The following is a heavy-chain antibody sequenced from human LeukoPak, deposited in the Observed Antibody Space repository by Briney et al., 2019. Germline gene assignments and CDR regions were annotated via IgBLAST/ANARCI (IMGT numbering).Heavy chain of an antibody. V-gene: IGHV1-2*02. CDR2: INPNSGDT. CDR1: GYTFTAYY. Sequence: ASVKVSCKVSGYTFTAYYIHWVRQAPGQGFEWMGWINPNSGDTNYAQKFQGRATMTRDMSISAASMELSRLRSDDTAVYYCATQAGSSSNYYYYGMDVWGQGTTVTVSS. J-gene: IGHJ6*02. D-gene: IGHD6-6*01. CDR3: ATQAGSSSNYYYYGMDV.